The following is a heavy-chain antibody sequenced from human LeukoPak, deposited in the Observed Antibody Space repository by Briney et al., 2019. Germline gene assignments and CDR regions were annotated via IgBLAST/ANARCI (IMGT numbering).Heavy chain of an antibody. CDR2: IYPGDSDT. V-gene: IGHV5-51*01. CDR3: ARQDYGDYGEYYFDY. D-gene: IGHD4-17*01. Sequence: GESLKISCKGSGYSFTSYWIGWVRQMPGKGLEWMGIIYPGDSDTRYSPSFQGQVTISADKSISTAYLQWSSLKASDTAMYYCARQDYGDYGEYYFDYWGQGTLVTVSS. CDR1: GYSFTSYW. J-gene: IGHJ4*02.